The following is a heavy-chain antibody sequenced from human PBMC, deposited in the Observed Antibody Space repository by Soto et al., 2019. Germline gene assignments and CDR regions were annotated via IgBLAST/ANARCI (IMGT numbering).Heavy chain of an antibody. CDR1: GGTFSSYT. CDR3: ARAPYSSSPYNWFDP. D-gene: IGHD6-6*01. Sequence: QVQLVQSGAEVKKPGSSVKVSCKASGGTFSSYTISWVRQAPGQGLEWMGRIIPILGIANYAQKFQGRVTITADKSTSTAYMELSSLRTDDTAVYYCARAPYSSSPYNWFDPWGQGTLVTVSS. V-gene: IGHV1-69*02. J-gene: IGHJ5*02. CDR2: IIPILGIA.